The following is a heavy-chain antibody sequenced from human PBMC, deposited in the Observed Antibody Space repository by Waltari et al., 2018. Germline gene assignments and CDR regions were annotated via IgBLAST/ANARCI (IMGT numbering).Heavy chain of an antibody. Sequence: QVQLVQSGAEVKKTGASVKVSCKASGCTFTGYYMPWVRQAPGQGLEWLGWINLNSVCTNYEQKLHGRVTMTRDTSISTAYMELSRLRSDDTSVYYCARAKYYYDSSGYDYWGQGTLVTVSS. CDR2: INLNSVCT. CDR3: ARAKYYYDSSGYDY. CDR1: GCTFTGYY. D-gene: IGHD3-22*01. V-gene: IGHV1-2*02. J-gene: IGHJ4*02.